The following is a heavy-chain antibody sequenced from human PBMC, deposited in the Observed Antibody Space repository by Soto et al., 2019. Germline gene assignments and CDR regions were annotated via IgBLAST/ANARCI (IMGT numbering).Heavy chain of an antibody. CDR3: AKSTTTPYYYYYGMDV. CDR2: ISYDGSNK. Sequence: QVQLVESGGGVVQPGRSLRLSCAASGFTFSSYGMHWVRQAPGKGLEWVAVISYDGSNKYYADSVKGRFTISRDNSKKTLYMKMNSLRAEDTAVYYCAKSTTTPYYYYYGMDVWGQGTTVTVSS. CDR1: GFTFSSYG. V-gene: IGHV3-30*18. D-gene: IGHD3-3*01. J-gene: IGHJ6*02.